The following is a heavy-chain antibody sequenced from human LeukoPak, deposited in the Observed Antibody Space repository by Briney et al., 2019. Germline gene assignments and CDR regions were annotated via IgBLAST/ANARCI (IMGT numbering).Heavy chain of an antibody. Sequence: ASVKVSCKASGYTFTSYGINWVRQAPGQGLEWMGGIIPIFGTANYAQKFQGRVTITADESTSTAYMELSSLRSEDTAVYYCARDRPSFYGQLFDYWGQGTLVTVSS. CDR1: GYTFTSYG. D-gene: IGHD2/OR15-2a*01. V-gene: IGHV1-69*13. CDR3: ARDRPSFYGQLFDY. J-gene: IGHJ4*02. CDR2: IIPIFGTA.